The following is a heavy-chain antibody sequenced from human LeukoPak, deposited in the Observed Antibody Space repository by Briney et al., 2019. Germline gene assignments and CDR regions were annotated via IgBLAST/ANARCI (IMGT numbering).Heavy chain of an antibody. CDR1: AFTFSTYS. Sequence: GGFLRLPCAASAFTFSTYSMIWVRQAPGKGLEWVAVISYDGSNKYYADSVKGRFTISRDNPKNTLYLQMNSLRAEDTAVYYCARETTEGASVLLWFYGAFDIWGQGTMVTVSS. D-gene: IGHD3-10*01. V-gene: IGHV3-30*03. J-gene: IGHJ3*02. CDR3: ARETTEGASVLLWFYGAFDI. CDR2: ISYDGSNK.